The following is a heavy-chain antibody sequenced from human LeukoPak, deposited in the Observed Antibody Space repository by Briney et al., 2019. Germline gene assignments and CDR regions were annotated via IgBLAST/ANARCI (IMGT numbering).Heavy chain of an antibody. V-gene: IGHV4-31*03. CDR2: IYYSGST. D-gene: IGHD5-12*01. CDR1: GGSISSGGYY. Sequence: SGTLSLTCTVSGGSISSGGYYWSWIRQHPGKGLEWIGYIYYSGSTYYNPSLKSRVTISVDTSKNQFSLKLSSVTAADTAVYYCARGQEFDVDIVATITGGFDYWGQGTLVTVSS. CDR3: ARGQEFDVDIVATITGGFDY. J-gene: IGHJ4*02.